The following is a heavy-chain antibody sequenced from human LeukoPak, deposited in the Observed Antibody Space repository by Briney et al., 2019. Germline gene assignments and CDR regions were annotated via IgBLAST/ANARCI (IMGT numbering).Heavy chain of an antibody. CDR2: ISISGSTI. CDR1: GFTFSDYY. Sequence: GGSLRLSCAASGFTFSDYYMSWIRQAPGKGLEWVSHISISGSTIYYADSVKGRFTISRDNAKNSLYLQMNSLRAEDTAVYYCAXXXXSMRXXWFDPWGQGTLVTVSS. V-gene: IGHV3-11*04. J-gene: IGHJ5*02. CDR3: AXXXXSMRXXWFDP.